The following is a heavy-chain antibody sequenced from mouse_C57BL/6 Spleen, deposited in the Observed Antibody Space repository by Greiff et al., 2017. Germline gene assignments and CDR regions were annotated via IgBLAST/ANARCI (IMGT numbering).Heavy chain of an antibody. CDR2: IDPENGDT. D-gene: IGHD2-4*01. V-gene: IGHV14-4*01. CDR3: TTLYDYGDNYAMDY. J-gene: IGHJ4*01. CDR1: GFNIKDDY. Sequence: VQLQQSGAELVRPGASVKLSCTASGFNIKDDYMHWVKQRPEQGLEWIGWIDPENGDTEYASKFQGKATITADTSSNTSYLQLSSLTSEDTAVYYCTTLYDYGDNYAMDYWGQGTSVTVSS.